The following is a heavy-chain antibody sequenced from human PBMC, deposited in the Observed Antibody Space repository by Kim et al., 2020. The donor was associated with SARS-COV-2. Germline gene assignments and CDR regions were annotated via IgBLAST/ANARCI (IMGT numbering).Heavy chain of an antibody. D-gene: IGHD7-27*01. CDR2: ISYDGSNT. J-gene: IGHJ3*02. V-gene: IGHV3-30*04. Sequence: GGSLRLSCAASGFTFSSYAMHWVRQAPGKGLEWVAVISYDGSNTYYADSVKGRFTISRDNSKNTLYLQMNSLRAEDTAVYYCARDAFQLGIGDAFDIWGQGTMVTVSS. CDR1: GFTFSSYA. CDR3: ARDAFQLGIGDAFDI.